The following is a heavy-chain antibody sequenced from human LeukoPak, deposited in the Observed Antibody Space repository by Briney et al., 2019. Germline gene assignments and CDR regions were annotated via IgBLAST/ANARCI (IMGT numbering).Heavy chain of an antibody. V-gene: IGHV3-23*01. CDR1: GFTFSSYA. CDR2: IIRSGGT. Sequence: PGGSLRLSCAASGFTFSSYAMCWVRQAPGKGLEWVSAIIRSGGTYYADSVEGRFTISRDNSKNTLYLEMNSLRAEDTAVYYCAKDLTLYGDFPYFDYWGRGTLVTVSS. CDR3: AKDLTLYGDFPYFDY. J-gene: IGHJ4*02. D-gene: IGHD2-21*01.